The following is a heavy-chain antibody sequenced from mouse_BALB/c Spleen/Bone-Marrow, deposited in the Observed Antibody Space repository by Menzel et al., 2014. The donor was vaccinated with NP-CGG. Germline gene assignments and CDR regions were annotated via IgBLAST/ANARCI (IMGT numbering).Heavy chain of an antibody. D-gene: IGHD2-4*01. J-gene: IGHJ2*01. CDR1: GFTFTDYF. CDR2: IRNKANGYTI. Sequence: EVKLVESGGGLVQPGGSLRLSCATSGFTFTDYFMTWVRQPPGKALEWLGFIRNKANGYTIKYSASVEGRFTIPRNNSQSILYLQMNTLRAEDSATYYCARGYYDDYWGQGTTLTVSS. V-gene: IGHV7-3*02. CDR3: ARGYYDDY.